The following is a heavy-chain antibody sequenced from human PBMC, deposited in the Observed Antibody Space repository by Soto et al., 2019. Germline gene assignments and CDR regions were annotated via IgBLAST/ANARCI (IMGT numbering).Heavy chain of an antibody. CDR1: GFTFNGAW. Sequence: EVQLVESGGGLVEPGGSLRLSCAASGFTFNGAWMNWVRQGPGKGLEWVGRVKSKVDSETIDYAAPVKGRFTISRDDSRNTVYLQMNSLSTEDTAMYYCAADLPDWGAYAFDYWGQGALVTVSS. J-gene: IGHJ4*02. V-gene: IGHV3-15*07. CDR3: AADLPDWGAYAFDY. D-gene: IGHD3-16*01. CDR2: VKSKVDSETI.